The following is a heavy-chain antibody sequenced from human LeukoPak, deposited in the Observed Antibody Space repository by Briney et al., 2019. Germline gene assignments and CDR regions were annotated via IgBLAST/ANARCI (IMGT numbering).Heavy chain of an antibody. CDR1: GFTFSSYW. J-gene: IGHJ2*01. V-gene: IGHV3-7*01. D-gene: IGHD2-2*01. Sequence: PGGSLRLSCAASGFTFSSYWTSWVRQAPGEGLEWVANIRQDGSEENYVDSVKGRFTISRDNAKKSLYLQMNSLRVEDTAVYYCARDREAYCSSTSCWGGYFDLWGRGTLLTVSS. CDR3: ARDREAYCSSTSCWGGYFDL. CDR2: IRQDGSEE.